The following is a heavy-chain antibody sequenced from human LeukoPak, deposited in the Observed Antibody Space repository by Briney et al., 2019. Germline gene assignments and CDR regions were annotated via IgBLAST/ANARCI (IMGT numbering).Heavy chain of an antibody. J-gene: IGHJ4*02. Sequence: GGSLRLSCAASGFTFSIYSMNWVRQAPGKGLEWVSSISSSSSYIYYADSVKGRFTISRDNAKNSLYLQMNSLRAEDTAVYYCASLIVGATDYWGQGTLVTVSS. CDR3: ASLIVGATDY. CDR2: ISSSSSYI. D-gene: IGHD1-26*01. V-gene: IGHV3-21*01. CDR1: GFTFSIYS.